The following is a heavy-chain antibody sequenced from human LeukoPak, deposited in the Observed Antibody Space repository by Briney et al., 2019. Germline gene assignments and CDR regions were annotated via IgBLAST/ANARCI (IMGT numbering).Heavy chain of an antibody. Sequence: PGGSLRLSCAASGFTFSSYSMNWVRQAPGKGLEWVSSISSSSSYIYYADSVKGRFTISRDNAKNSLYLQMNSLRAEDTAVYYCAKDVNFDWLFGWFDPWGQGTLVTVSS. CDR3: AKDVNFDWLFGWFDP. V-gene: IGHV3-21*01. D-gene: IGHD3-9*01. CDR1: GFTFSSYS. J-gene: IGHJ5*02. CDR2: ISSSSSYI.